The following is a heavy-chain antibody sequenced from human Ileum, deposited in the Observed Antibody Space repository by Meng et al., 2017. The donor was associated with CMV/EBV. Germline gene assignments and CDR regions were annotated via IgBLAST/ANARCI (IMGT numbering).Heavy chain of an antibody. D-gene: IGHD4-17*01. CDR3: ARGDGTYGLWDY. CDR1: GFTFSSYS. J-gene: IGHJ4*02. V-gene: IGHV3-48*02. Sequence: GESLKISCAASGFTFSSYSMNWVRQAPGKGLEWVSYISSSSTIYYADSVKGRFTISRDNAKNTLFLQMTSLRDDDTAVYYCARGDGTYGLWDYWGQGTLVTVSS. CDR2: ISSSSTI.